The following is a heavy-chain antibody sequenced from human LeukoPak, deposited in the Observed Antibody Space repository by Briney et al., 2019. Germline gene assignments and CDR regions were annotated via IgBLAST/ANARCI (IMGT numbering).Heavy chain of an antibody. CDR3: ARGFNTKTGSSFEY. Sequence: ASVKVSCKASGYTFTSYDINWVRQATGQGLEWMGWMNPNSGNTGYAQKFQGRVTMTRNTSIGTAYMELSSLRSEDAAVYYCARGFNTKTGSSFEYWGQGTLVTVSS. D-gene: IGHD3-10*01. CDR2: MNPNSGNT. V-gene: IGHV1-8*01. J-gene: IGHJ4*02. CDR1: GYTFTSYD.